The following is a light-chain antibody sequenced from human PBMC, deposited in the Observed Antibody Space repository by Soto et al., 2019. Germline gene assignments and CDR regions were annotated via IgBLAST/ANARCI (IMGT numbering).Light chain of an antibody. V-gene: IGLV2-14*01. CDR1: SSDVGGYNY. J-gene: IGLJ2*01. CDR3: SSYTGSSVV. Sequence: QSVLTQPASVSGSPRQSITISCTGTSSDVGGYNYVSWYQQHPGKAPKLMIYDVSNRPSGVSNRFSGSKSGNTASLTISGLQAEDEADYYCSSYTGSSVVFGGGTKLTVL. CDR2: DVS.